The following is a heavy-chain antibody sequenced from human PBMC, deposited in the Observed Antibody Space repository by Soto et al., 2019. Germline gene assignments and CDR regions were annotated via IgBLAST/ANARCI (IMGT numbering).Heavy chain of an antibody. CDR1: GCTFSSYA. J-gene: IGHJ6*02. V-gene: IGHV3-23*01. D-gene: IGHD3-10*01. Sequence: GGSLRLSCAASGCTFSSYAKTWVRQAPGKGLGWVSTISSDGGLTYYPDSVKDRFTISRDNSKNKLHLQMNSLRVEDTAVYYCAKDYYGLTTYDYGRDVWGQGTTVTVSS. CDR2: ISSDGGLT. CDR3: AKDYYGLTTYDYGRDV.